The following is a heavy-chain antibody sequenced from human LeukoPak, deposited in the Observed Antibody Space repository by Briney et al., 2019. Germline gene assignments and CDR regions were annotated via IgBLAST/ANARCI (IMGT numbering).Heavy chain of an antibody. CDR1: GYTFTSYA. V-gene: IGHV1-3*01. CDR3: ASNYYGSGPFDY. D-gene: IGHD3-10*01. Sequence: ASVKVSCKASGYTFTSYAVHWVRQAPGQRLEWMGWINAGNGNTKYSQKFQGRVTITRDTSASTAYMELSSLRSEDTAVYYCASNYYGSGPFDYWGQGTLVTVSS. J-gene: IGHJ4*02. CDR2: INAGNGNT.